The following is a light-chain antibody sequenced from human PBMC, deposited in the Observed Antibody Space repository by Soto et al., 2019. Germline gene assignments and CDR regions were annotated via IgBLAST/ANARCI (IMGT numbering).Light chain of an antibody. CDR3: QQYSSYPYT. Sequence: DIQMTQSPSTLSASVGDRVTITCRASQSISSWLAWYQQKPGTAPKLLIYKASSLQSGVPSRVSGGGSGTEFTLTISSLHPDDFASYYCQQYSSYPYTCGQGTKLEIK. J-gene: IGKJ2*01. CDR2: KAS. CDR1: QSISSW. V-gene: IGKV1-5*03.